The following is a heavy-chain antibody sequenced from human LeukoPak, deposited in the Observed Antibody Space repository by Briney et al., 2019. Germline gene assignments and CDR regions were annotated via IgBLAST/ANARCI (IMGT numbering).Heavy chain of an antibody. Sequence: SETLSPTCTVSGGSISSGGYYWSWIRQHPGKGLEWIGYIYYSGSTYYNPSLKSRVTISVDTSKNQFSLKLSSVTAADTAVYYCARAYRPRGYYFDYWGQGTLVTVSS. CDR2: IYYSGST. J-gene: IGHJ4*02. CDR3: ARAYRPRGYYFDY. V-gene: IGHV4-31*03. D-gene: IGHD3-10*01. CDR1: GGSISSGGYY.